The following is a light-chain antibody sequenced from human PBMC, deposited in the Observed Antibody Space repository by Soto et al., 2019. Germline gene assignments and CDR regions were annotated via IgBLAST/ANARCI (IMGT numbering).Light chain of an antibody. J-gene: IGLJ1*01. Sequence: QSVLTQPASVSGSPGQSITISCTGTSRDVGSYNLVSWYQQHPGKAQKLMIYEVSKRPSGVSNRFSGSKLANTASLTIFGFQVEAEADYYCCPNAGTSTFGSFGLGTGTKVTVL. CDR3: CPNAGTSTFGSFG. V-gene: IGLV2-23*02. CDR1: SRDVGSYNL. CDR2: EVS.